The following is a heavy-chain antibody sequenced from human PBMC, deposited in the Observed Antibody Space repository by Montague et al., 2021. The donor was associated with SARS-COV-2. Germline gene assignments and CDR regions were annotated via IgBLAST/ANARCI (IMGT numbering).Heavy chain of an antibody. CDR2: VHYSGST. D-gene: IGHD2-15*01. V-gene: IGHV4-39*01. Sequence: SETLSLTCTVSGGSISINTIYWGWIRQSPGKGLEYIGTVHYSGSTYYNPSFKIRVTISVDTSKNQFFLKVSSVTAADTAVYYCARHLSRGGAVHRRFDPWGQGTLVTVSS. CDR1: GGSISINTIY. J-gene: IGHJ5*02. CDR3: ARHLSRGGAVHRRFDP.